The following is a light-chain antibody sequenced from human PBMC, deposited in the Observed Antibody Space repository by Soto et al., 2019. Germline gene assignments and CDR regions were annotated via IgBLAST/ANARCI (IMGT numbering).Light chain of an antibody. CDR3: QPRSNWPRT. V-gene: IGKV3-11*01. Sequence: IVLTQSPATLSLSPGERATLSCRASQNISSYLIWYQQKPGQAPRLLMYDVSNRATGIPARFSGSGSGTDFTRTISILEPDDLAVYYCQPRSNWPRTFGQGTKVEIK. CDR1: QNISSY. CDR2: DVS. J-gene: IGKJ1*01.